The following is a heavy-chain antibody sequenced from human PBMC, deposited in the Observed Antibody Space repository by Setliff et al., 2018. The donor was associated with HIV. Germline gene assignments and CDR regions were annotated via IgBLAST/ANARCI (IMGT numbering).Heavy chain of an antibody. J-gene: IGHJ3*02. V-gene: IGHV4-39*01. CDR1: GGSVISSSYY. CDR2: IFYSGIT. Sequence: SETLSLTCTVSGGSVISSSYYWGLIRQPPGKGLEWSGSIFYSGITYYNPSLKSRVTISVDTSKNQFSLNLTSVTAADTAVYYCARSKTFYDFWGGYYTHGAFKIWGLGTMVTVSS. CDR3: ARSKTFYDFWGGYYTHGAFKI. D-gene: IGHD3-3*01.